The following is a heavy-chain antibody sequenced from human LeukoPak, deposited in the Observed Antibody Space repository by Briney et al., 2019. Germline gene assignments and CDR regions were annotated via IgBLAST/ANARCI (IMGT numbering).Heavy chain of an antibody. J-gene: IGHJ3*02. CDR1: GYTFTSYG. CDR2: ISAHNGNT. D-gene: IGHD3-3*01. V-gene: IGHV1-18*01. Sequence: ASVKVSCKASGYTFTSYGISWVRQAPGQGLEWMGWISAHNGNTNYAQKLQGRVTMTTDTSTSTAYMELRSLRSDDTAVYYCARDSPIYDFWSGYSDGNAFDIWGQGTMVTVSS. CDR3: ARDSPIYDFWSGYSDGNAFDI.